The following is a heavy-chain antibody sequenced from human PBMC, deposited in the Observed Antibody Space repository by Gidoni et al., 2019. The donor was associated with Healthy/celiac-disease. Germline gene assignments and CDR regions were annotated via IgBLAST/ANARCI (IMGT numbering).Heavy chain of an antibody. CDR2: ISSSSSTI. J-gene: IGHJ6*03. V-gene: IGHV3-48*02. CDR1: GFTFSSYS. CDR3: ARRTTDYYYYYMDV. Sequence: EVQLVESGGGLVQPGGSLRLSCAASGFTFSSYSMNWVRQAPGKGLEWVSYISSSSSTIYYEDSVKGRFTISRDNAKNSLYLQMNSLRDEDTAVYYCARRTTDYYYYYMDVWGKGTTVTVSS. D-gene: IGHD4-17*01.